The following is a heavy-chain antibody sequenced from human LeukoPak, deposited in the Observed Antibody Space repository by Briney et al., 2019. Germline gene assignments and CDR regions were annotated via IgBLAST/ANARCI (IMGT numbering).Heavy chain of an antibody. CDR1: GGSISSYF. J-gene: IGHJ4*02. CDR3: ARHLLRVAAEGDTDY. D-gene: IGHD2-15*01. CDR2: IYYSGST. V-gene: IGHV4-59*08. Sequence: PSETLSLTCTVSGGSISSYFWSWIRQPPGKGLEWVGYIYYSGSTNYNPSLKSRVTISVDTSKNQFSLKLSSVTAADTAVYYCARHLLRVAAEGDTDYWGQGTLVTVSS.